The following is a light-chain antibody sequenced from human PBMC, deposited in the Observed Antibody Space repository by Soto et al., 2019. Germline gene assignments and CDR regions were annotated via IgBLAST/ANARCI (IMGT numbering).Light chain of an antibody. CDR3: SSYTSTSTPVV. V-gene: IGLV2-14*01. CDR1: SSDVGRYNY. CDR2: DVS. J-gene: IGLJ2*01. Sequence: QSALTQPDSVSGSPGQSITISCTGSSSDVGRYNYISWYQQHPGKAPKLMIYDVSYRPSGIGNRFSGSKSGNTASLTISGLQAEDEADYYCSSYTSTSTPVVFGGGTQLTVL.